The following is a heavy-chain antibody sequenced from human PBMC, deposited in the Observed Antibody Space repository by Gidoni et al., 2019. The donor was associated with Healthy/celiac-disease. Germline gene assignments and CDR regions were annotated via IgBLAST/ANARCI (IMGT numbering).Heavy chain of an antibody. CDR3: AKGGRYGDYGLLDY. V-gene: IGHV3-30*04. D-gene: IGHD4-17*01. J-gene: IGHJ4*02. Sequence: QVQLVESGGGVVQPGRSLRLSCAASGFPFSSYAMHWVRQAPGKGLEWVAVISYDGSNKYYADSVKGRFTISRDNSKNTLYLQMNSLRAEDTAVYYCAKGGRYGDYGLLDYWGQGTLVTVSS. CDR1: GFPFSSYA. CDR2: ISYDGSNK.